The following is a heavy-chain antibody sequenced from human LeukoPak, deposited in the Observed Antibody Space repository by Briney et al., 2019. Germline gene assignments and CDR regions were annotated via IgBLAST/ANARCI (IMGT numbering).Heavy chain of an antibody. CDR1: GGSFSGYY. D-gene: IGHD6-19*01. CDR2: INHSGST. V-gene: IGHV4-34*01. CDR3: ASSGWSPFFFDY. Sequence: PSETLSLTCAVYGGSFSGYYWSWIRQPPGKGLEWIGEINHSGSTNYNPSLKSRVTISVDTSKNQFSLKLSSVTAADTAVYYCASSGWSPFFFDYWGQGTLVTVSS. J-gene: IGHJ4*02.